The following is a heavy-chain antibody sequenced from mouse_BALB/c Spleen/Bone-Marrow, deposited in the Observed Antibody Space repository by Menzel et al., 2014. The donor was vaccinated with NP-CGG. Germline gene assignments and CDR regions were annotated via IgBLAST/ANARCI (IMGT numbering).Heavy chain of an antibody. CDR2: IRNKAYGYTT. J-gene: IGHJ4*01. CDR3: ARFSMDY. CDR1: GFTFTDYY. V-gene: IGHV7-3*02. Sequence: EVKGVESGGGLVQPGGSLRLSCATSGFTFTDYYMSWVRQPPGKALEWLAFIRNKAYGYTTEYSASVRGRFTISRDNSHSLLYLQMNTLRAEDSATYYGARFSMDYWGQGTSVTVSS.